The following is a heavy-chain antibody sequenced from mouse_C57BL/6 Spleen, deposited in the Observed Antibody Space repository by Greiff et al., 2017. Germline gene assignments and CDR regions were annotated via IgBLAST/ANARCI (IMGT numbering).Heavy chain of an antibody. V-gene: IGHV1-82*01. Sequence: VQLKESGPELVKPGASVKISCKASGYAFSSSWMNWVKQRPGKGLEWIGRIYPGDGDTNYNGKFKGKATLTADTSSSTAYMQLSSLTSEDSAVYFCARDLYGNYLFDYWGQGTTLTVSS. CDR2: IYPGDGDT. CDR1: GYAFSSSW. D-gene: IGHD2-1*01. CDR3: ARDLYGNYLFDY. J-gene: IGHJ2*01.